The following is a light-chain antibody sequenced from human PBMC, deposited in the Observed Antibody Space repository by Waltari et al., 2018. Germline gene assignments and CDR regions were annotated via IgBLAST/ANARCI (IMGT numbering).Light chain of an antibody. CDR3: STYAGNDKLV. J-gene: IGLJ3*02. CDR2: EVT. V-gene: IGLV2-8*01. CDR1: SGDVGSY. Sequence: QSALTQPPSASGSPGQSVTISCTATSGDVGSYVSWYQQHPGRAPKVLIFEVTKRPPGVPHRFSGSGSGNTASLTVSGLQAEDEADYYCSTYAGNDKLVFGGGTKVTVL.